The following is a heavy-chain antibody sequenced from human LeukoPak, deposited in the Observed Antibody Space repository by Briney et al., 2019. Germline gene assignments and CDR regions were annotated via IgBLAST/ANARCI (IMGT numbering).Heavy chain of an antibody. CDR3: ARREPGGYFDY. CDR2: IYYSGST. V-gene: IGHV4-39*01. CDR1: GGSISSSSYY. J-gene: IGHJ4*02. Sequence: PSETLSLTCTVSGGSISSSSYYWGWIRQPPGKGLEWIGSIYYSGSTYYNPSLKSRVTISVDTSKNQFSLKLSSVTAADTAVYYCARREPGGYFDYWGQGTLITVSS. D-gene: IGHD1-1*01.